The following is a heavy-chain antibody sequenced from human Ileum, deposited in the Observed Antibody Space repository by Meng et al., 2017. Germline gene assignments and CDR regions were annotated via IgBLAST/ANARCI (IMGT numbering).Heavy chain of an antibody. CDR2: AGT. CDR3: ARDHWGSLDY. J-gene: IGHJ4*02. CDR1: GGSVSTSDYQ. D-gene: IGHD7-27*01. V-gene: IGHV4-61*08. Sequence: VQLQEPGPGLVRPSETLSLICTVSGGSVSTSDYQWGWIRQPPGKGLEWIGYAGTNYNPSLKSRVTISVDTSKRQFSLKLTSVTAADTAVYYCARDHWGSLDYWGQGILVTVSS.